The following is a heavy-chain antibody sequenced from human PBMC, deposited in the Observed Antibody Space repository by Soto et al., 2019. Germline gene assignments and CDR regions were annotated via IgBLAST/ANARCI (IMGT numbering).Heavy chain of an antibody. CDR3: ARGGEYSGRYHEIRFDY. D-gene: IGHD1-26*01. CDR2: IIPIFGTA. J-gene: IGHJ4*02. V-gene: IGHV1-69*12. Sequence: QVQLVQSGAEVKKPGSSVKVSCKASGGTFSSYAISWVRQAPGQGLEWMGGIIPIFGTANYAQKFQGSVTITADESTSTADMELRSLRSEDTAVYYCARGGEYSGRYHEIRFDYWGQGTLVTVSS. CDR1: GGTFSSYA.